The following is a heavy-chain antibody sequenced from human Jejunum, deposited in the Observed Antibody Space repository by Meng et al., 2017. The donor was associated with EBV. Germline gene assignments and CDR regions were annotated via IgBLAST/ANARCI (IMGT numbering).Heavy chain of an antibody. Sequence: VQLVQAGAEVKKPVASVKVSCKHSGYSFTSYDINWVRQDTGQGLEWMGWMNPNSGNRGYAQKFQGRLTMTSDTSISTAYMELSSLISEDTALYYCVVGTIDMTFNYWGQGMLVTVSS. CDR3: VVGTIDMTFNY. CDR2: MNPNSGNR. CDR1: GYSFTSYD. J-gene: IGHJ4*02. V-gene: IGHV1-8*01. D-gene: IGHD2-21*02.